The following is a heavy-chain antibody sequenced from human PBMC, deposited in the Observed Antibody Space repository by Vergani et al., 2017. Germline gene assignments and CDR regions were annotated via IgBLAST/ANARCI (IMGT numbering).Heavy chain of an antibody. V-gene: IGHV3-30*01. CDR3: AKVVGATLAYYYYYMDV. D-gene: IGHD1-26*01. J-gene: IGHJ6*03. CDR1: GFTFSSYA. CDR2: ISYDGSNK. Sequence: QVQLVESGGGVVQPGRSLRLSCAASGFTFSSYAMHWVRQAPGKGLEWVAVISYDGSNKYYADSVKGRFTISRDNSKNTLYLQMNSLRAEDTAVYYCAKVVGATLAYYYYYMDVWGKGTTVTVSS.